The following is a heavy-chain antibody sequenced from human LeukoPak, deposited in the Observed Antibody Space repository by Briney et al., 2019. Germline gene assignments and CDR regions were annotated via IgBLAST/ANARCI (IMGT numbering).Heavy chain of an antibody. J-gene: IGHJ4*02. V-gene: IGHV4-38-2*01. Sequence: PSETLSLTCAVSGYSISSGYYWDWIRQPPGKGLEWIGSIYHSGSTYYNPSLKSRVTISVDTSKNQFSLKLSSVTAADTAVYYCARLPFWSGYLKHWAQGTLVTVSS. CDR1: GYSISSGYY. CDR3: ARLPFWSGYLKH. CDR2: IYHSGST. D-gene: IGHD3-3*01.